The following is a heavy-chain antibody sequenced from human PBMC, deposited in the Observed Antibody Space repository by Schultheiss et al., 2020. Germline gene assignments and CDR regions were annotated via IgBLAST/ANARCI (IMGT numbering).Heavy chain of an antibody. J-gene: IGHJ4*02. CDR1: GDSISSGGYY. D-gene: IGHD6-19*01. CDR3: ARLRQWPLYFDY. Sequence: SETLSLTCTVSGDSISSGGYYWSWIRQHPGKGLEWIGNIDYSGSTYYNPSLKSRVTISVDTSRNQFSLRLTSVTAADTAVYYCARLRQWPLYFDYWGQGVLVTVSS. CDR2: IDYSGST. V-gene: IGHV4-31*03.